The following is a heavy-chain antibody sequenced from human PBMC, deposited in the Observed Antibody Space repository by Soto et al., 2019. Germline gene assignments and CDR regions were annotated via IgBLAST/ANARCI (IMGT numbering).Heavy chain of an antibody. J-gene: IGHJ4*02. CDR3: NTDLASQGRGEFDY. CDR1: GFTFRTYA. Sequence: GGSLRLSCAASGFTFRTYAMSWVRQAPGKGLEWVAGIVGNGDEYYADTVRGRFTISRDNSNNILYLQMNSLKSEDTAVYYCNTDLASQGRGEFDYWGQGTLVTVSS. CDR2: IVGNGDE. V-gene: IGHV3-23*01.